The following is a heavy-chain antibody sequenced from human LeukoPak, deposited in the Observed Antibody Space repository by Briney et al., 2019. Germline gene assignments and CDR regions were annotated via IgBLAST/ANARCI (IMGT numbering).Heavy chain of an antibody. V-gene: IGHV3-23*01. J-gene: IGHJ4*02. CDR2: ISGSGGST. Sequence: PGGSLRLSCAASGFTFTSYWMSCVRHAPGKGLGWVSAISGSGGSTYYADSVKGRFTISRDNSKNTLYLQMNSLRAEDTAVYYCANTHYDILTGYYDYYFDYWGQGTLVTVSS. D-gene: IGHD3-9*01. CDR1: GFTFTSYW. CDR3: ANTHYDILTGYYDYYFDY.